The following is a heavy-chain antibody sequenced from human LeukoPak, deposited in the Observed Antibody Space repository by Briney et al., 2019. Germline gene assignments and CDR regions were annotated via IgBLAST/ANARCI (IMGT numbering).Heavy chain of an antibody. CDR3: ARLYYDYVWGSLYYFDY. D-gene: IGHD3-16*01. Sequence: GGSLRLSCAGSGFTFSSYAMSWVRQAPGKGLEWVSAISGSGGSTYYADSVKGRFTISRDNSKNTLYLQMNSLRAEDTAVYYCARLYYDYVWGSLYYFDYWGQGTLVTVSS. V-gene: IGHV3-23*01. CDR2: ISGSGGST. J-gene: IGHJ4*02. CDR1: GFTFSSYA.